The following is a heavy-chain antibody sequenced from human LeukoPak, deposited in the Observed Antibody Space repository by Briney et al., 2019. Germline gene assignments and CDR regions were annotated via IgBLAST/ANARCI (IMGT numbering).Heavy chain of an antibody. CDR2: INHSGST. D-gene: IGHD3-10*01. V-gene: IGHV4-34*01. CDR3: ARDPLRGGSDY. J-gene: IGHJ4*02. CDR1: GGSFSGYY. Sequence: PSETLSLTCAVYGGSFSGYYWSWIRQPPGKGLEWIGEINHSGSTNYNPSLKSRVTISVDTSKNQFSLKLSSVTAADTAVYYCARDPLRGGSDYWGQGTLVTVSS.